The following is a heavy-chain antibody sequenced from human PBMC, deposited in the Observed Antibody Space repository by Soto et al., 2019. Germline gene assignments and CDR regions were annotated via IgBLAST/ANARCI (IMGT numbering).Heavy chain of an antibody. Sequence: ASVKVSCKASGYTFTKYGFSWVRQAPGQGLEWMGWISGYNGNTKYAEKFQGRVTMTTDTSTSTAHMELRSLRSDDTAVYYCAREGQAPYYYYGMDVWG. J-gene: IGHJ6*02. CDR2: ISGYNGNT. V-gene: IGHV1-18*01. CDR3: AREGQAPYYYYGMDV. CDR1: GYTFTKYG.